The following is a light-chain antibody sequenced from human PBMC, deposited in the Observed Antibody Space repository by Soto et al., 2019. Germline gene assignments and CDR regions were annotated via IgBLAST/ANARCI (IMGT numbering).Light chain of an antibody. J-gene: IGKJ1*01. V-gene: IGKV1-39*01. Sequence: DIQMTQSPSSLSASVGDRDTITCRASQSISTYLNWYQQKPGKAPNLLIYGASSLQSGVPSRFSGSGSGTDFTLTISSLQPEDFATYYCQQSYSTPWTFGQGTKVEIK. CDR1: QSISTY. CDR3: QQSYSTPWT. CDR2: GAS.